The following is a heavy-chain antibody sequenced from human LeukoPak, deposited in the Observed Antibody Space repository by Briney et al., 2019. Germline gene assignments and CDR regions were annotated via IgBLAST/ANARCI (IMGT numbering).Heavy chain of an antibody. Sequence: SETLSLTCTVSGYSISSGYYWGWIRQPPGKGLEWIGSIYHSGSTYYNPSLKSRVTISVDTSKNQFSLKLSSVTAADTAVYYCARAGGYCSSTSCYGNWFDPWGQGTLVTVSS. CDR3: ARAGGYCSSTSCYGNWFDP. CDR1: GYSISSGYY. J-gene: IGHJ5*02. V-gene: IGHV4-38-2*02. D-gene: IGHD2-2*01. CDR2: IYHSGST.